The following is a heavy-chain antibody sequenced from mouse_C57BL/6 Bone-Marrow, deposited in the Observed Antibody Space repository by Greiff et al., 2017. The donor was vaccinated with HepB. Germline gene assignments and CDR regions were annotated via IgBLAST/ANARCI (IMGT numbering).Heavy chain of an antibody. CDR1: GFNIKDYY. V-gene: IGHV14-2*01. CDR3: ARSHFYYGSSLDWYFDV. D-gene: IGHD1-1*01. Sequence: EVMLVESGAELVKPGASVKLSCTASGFNIKDYYMHWVKQRTEQGLEWIGRIDPEDGETKYAPKFQGKATITADTSSNTAYLQLSSLTSEDTAVYYCARSHFYYGSSLDWYFDVWGTGTTVTVSS. J-gene: IGHJ1*03. CDR2: IDPEDGET.